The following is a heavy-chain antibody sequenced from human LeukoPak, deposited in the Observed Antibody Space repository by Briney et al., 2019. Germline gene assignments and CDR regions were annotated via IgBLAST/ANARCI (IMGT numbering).Heavy chain of an antibody. CDR3: ASYLRGSYFDY. J-gene: IGHJ4*02. V-gene: IGHV4-39*01. Sequence: SETLSLTCIVSGVSISSSDYYWGWIRPPPGTGLEWIATIYYSGSTYYSPSLKSRVTISVDTFKNQFSLRLTSVTAADTAVYYCASYLRGSYFDYWGQGTLVTVSS. CDR2: IYYSGST. CDR1: GVSISSSDYY. D-gene: IGHD3-16*01.